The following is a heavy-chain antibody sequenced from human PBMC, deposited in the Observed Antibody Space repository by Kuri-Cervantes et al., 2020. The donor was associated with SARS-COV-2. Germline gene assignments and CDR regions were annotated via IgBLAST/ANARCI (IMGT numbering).Heavy chain of an antibody. J-gene: IGHJ4*02. Sequence: GGSLRLSCAASGFTFSSYWMSWVRQAPGKGLEWVANIKQDGSEKYYVDSVKGRFTISRDNAKDSLDLQMNSLRAEDTAIYYCVRDHDFWSGYSTGPLDYWGQGTLVTVSS. D-gene: IGHD3-3*01. V-gene: IGHV3-7*01. CDR3: VRDHDFWSGYSTGPLDY. CDR2: IKQDGSEK. CDR1: GFTFSSYW.